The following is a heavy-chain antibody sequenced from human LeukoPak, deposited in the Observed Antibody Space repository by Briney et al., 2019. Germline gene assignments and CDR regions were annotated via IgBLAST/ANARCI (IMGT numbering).Heavy chain of an antibody. D-gene: IGHD6-19*01. CDR1: GYSFTSYW. CDR3: ARLRLRYSSGWKDAFDI. J-gene: IGHJ3*02. CDR2: IYPGDSDT. V-gene: IGHV5-51*01. Sequence: GESLQISCKGSGYSFTSYWIGWVRQMPGKGLEWMGIIYPGDSDTRYSPSFQGQVTISADKSISTAYLQWSSLKASDTAMYYCARLRLRYSSGWKDAFDIWGQGTMGTVSS.